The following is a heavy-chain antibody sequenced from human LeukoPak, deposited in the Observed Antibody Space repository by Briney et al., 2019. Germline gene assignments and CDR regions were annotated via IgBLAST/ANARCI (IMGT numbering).Heavy chain of an antibody. Sequence: SETLSLTCTVSGGSISSYYWSWIRQPAGKGLEWIGRIYTSGSTNYNPSLKSRVTMSVDTSKNQFSLKLSSVTAADTAVYYCARRITMVRGVIIKYYFDYWGQGTLVTVSS. J-gene: IGHJ4*02. CDR2: IYTSGST. V-gene: IGHV4-4*07. CDR1: GGSISSYY. CDR3: ARRITMVRGVIIKYYFDY. D-gene: IGHD3-10*01.